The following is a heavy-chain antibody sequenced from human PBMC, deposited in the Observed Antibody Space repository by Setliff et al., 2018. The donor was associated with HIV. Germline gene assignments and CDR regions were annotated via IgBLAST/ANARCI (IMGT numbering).Heavy chain of an antibody. J-gene: IGHJ4*02. V-gene: IGHV3-49*04. CDR1: SSGGYY. CDR3: TRVQGLRGAHFDY. CDR2: IRSKAYGGTT. Sequence: SSGGYYWSWVRQAPGKGLEWVGFIRSKAYGGTTEYAASVKGRFTISGDDSKSIAYLQMNRLKTEDTAVYYCTRVQGLRGAHFDYWGQGTLVTVSS. D-gene: IGHD1-26*01.